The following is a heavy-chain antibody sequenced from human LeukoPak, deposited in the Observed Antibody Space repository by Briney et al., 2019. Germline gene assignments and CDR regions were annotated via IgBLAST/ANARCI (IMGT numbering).Heavy chain of an antibody. Sequence: PSETLSLTCVVYGGSFSGYYWSWIRQPPGKGLEWIGEIKHSGSTNYNPSLKSRVTISVDTSKNQFSLKLNSVTAADRAVYYCARGGWSSGWYFSYWGQGTLVTVSS. J-gene: IGHJ4*02. CDR2: IKHSGST. CDR3: ARGGWSSGWYFSY. D-gene: IGHD6-19*01. V-gene: IGHV4-34*01. CDR1: GGSFSGYY.